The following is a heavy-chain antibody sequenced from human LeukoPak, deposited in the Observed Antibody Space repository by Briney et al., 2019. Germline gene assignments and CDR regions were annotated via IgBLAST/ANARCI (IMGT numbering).Heavy chain of an antibody. V-gene: IGHV3-23*01. CDR3: AKPPPDSSSWLFDY. Sequence: GSLRLSCAASGFTFSSYAMSWVRQAPGKGLEWVSTITGSGGSTYYADSVKGRFTISTDNSKNTLYLQMNSLRAEDTAVYYCAKPPPDSSSWLFDYWGQGTLVTVSS. D-gene: IGHD6-13*01. J-gene: IGHJ4*02. CDR1: GFTFSSYA. CDR2: ITGSGGST.